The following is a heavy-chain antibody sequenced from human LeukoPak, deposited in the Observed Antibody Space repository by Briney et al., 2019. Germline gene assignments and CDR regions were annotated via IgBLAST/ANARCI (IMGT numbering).Heavy chain of an antibody. J-gene: IGHJ4*02. CDR3: ARSGSSGWYSDY. CDR2: TSYDGTNK. CDR1: GFTFSGFTFSNYG. D-gene: IGHD6-19*01. V-gene: IGHV3-30*03. Sequence: GGSLRLSCAASGFTFSGFTFSNYGMHWVRQAPGKGLEWVAVTSYDGTNKYYADSVKGRFTISRDNSKNTLYLQMGSLRAEDMAVYYCARSGSSGWYSDYWGQGTLVTVSS.